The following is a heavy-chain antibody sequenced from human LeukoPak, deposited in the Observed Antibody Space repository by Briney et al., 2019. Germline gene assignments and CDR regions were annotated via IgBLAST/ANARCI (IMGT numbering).Heavy chain of an antibody. Sequence: KPSEILSLTCTVSGGSISSYYWSWIRQPPGKGLEWIGYIYYSGSTYYNPSLKSRVTISVDTSKNQFSLKLSSVTAADTAVYYCARENYGDYVENWFDPWGQGTLVTVSS. D-gene: IGHD4-17*01. CDR2: IYYSGST. V-gene: IGHV4-30-4*08. CDR3: ARENYGDYVENWFDP. J-gene: IGHJ5*02. CDR1: GGSISSYY.